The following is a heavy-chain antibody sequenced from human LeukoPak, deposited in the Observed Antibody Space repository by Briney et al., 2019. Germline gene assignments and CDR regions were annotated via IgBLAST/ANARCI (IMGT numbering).Heavy chain of an antibody. V-gene: IGHV3-23*01. J-gene: IGHJ4*02. CDR1: GFTFSSYA. D-gene: IGHD6-13*01. CDR2: ISGSGGST. CDR3: AKAGAAAGITLGRTGYFDY. Sequence: GGSLRLSCAASGFTFSSYAMSWVRQAPGKGLEWVSAISGSGGSTYYADSVKGRFTISRDNFKNTLYLQMNSLRAEDTAVYYCAKAGAAAGITLGRTGYFDYWGQGTLVTVSS.